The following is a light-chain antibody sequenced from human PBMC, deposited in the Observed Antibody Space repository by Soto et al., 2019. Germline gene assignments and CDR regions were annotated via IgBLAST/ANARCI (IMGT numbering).Light chain of an antibody. CDR2: DAS. CDR3: QQRSNWPLT. V-gene: IGKV3-11*01. CDR1: QSVSSY. J-gene: IGKJ4*01. Sequence: EIVLTQSPATLSLSPGERANLSCRASQSVSSYLAWYQQKPGQAPRLLIYDASNRPTGIPPRFSGSGSVTDFTLTISSLEPEDFADYYGQQRSNWPLTSGGGTKVEIK.